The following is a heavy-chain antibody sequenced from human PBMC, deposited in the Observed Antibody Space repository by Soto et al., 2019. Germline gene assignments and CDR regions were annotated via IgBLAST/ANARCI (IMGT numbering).Heavy chain of an antibody. J-gene: IGHJ6*02. CDR3: ASHDYAHYGMDV. CDR2: IYYSGST. V-gene: IGHV4-30-4*01. CDR1: GGSISSGDYY. Sequence: SETLSLTCTVSGGSISSGDYYWSWIRQPPGKGLEWIGYIYYSGSTYYNPSLKSRVSISVDTSKNQFSLKLSSVTAADTAVYYCASHDYAHYGMDVWGQGTTVTV. D-gene: IGHD3-16*01.